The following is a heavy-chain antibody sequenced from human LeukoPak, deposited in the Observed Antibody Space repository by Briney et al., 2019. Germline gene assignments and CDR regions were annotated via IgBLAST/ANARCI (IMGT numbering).Heavy chain of an antibody. J-gene: IGHJ4*02. V-gene: IGHV3-48*04. CDR1: GFTFCSYS. CDR3: ARGQRLIQSFSY. Sequence: GGSLRLSCAASGFTFCSYSMNWVCQAPGKGLEWVSYISSSSSTIYYADSVKGRFTISRDNAKNSLYLQMNSLRAEDTAVYYCARGQRLIQSFSYWGQGTLVTVSS. CDR2: ISSSSSTI. D-gene: IGHD4-11*01.